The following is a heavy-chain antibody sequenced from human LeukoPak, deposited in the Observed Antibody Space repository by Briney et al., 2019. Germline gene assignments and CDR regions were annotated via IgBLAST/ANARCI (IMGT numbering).Heavy chain of an antibody. CDR3: XHSWARDSDYFDY. D-gene: IGHD6-13*01. CDR1: EFSLSTSGVG. CDR2: IYWNDDK. J-gene: IGHJ4*02. V-gene: IGHV2-5*01. Sequence: SGPTLVNPTQTLTLTCTFSEFSLSTSGVGVGWIRQPPGKALEWLSLIYWNDDKRYSPSLKSRLTITKDTSQNQVVLTMTNLXXXXXXXXXXXHSWARDSDYFDYWGQGTLVTVSS.